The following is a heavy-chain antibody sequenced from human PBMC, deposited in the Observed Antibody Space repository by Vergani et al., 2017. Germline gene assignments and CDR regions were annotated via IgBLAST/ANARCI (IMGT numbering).Heavy chain of an antibody. Sequence: QVQLQQWGAGLVKPSETLSLTCTVSGGSISSSSYYWGWIRQPPGKGLEWIWSIYYSVSTYYNPSLKSRVTISVDTSKNQFSLKLSSVTAADTAVYYCARDYRAFDIWGQGTMVTVSS. CDR3: ARDYRAFDI. V-gene: IGHV4-39*07. CDR1: GGSISSSSYY. J-gene: IGHJ3*02. CDR2: IYYSVST. D-gene: IGHD3-16*02.